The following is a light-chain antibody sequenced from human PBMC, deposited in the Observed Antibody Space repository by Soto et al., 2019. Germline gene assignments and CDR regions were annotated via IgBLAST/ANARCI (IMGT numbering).Light chain of an antibody. CDR2: GAS. CDR3: QQYGSSPWT. J-gene: IGKJ1*01. V-gene: IGKV3-20*01. CDR1: QSVSNY. Sequence: EVVLTQSPGTLSLSPGERATLSCRASQSVSNYLAWYSQKPGQAPRLLIYGASSRATGIPDRFSGSGSGTDFTLTISRLEPEDFAVYYCQQYGSSPWTFGQGTKVDIK.